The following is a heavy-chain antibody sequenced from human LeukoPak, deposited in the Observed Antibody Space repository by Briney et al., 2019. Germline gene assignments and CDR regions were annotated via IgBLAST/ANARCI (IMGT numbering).Heavy chain of an antibody. D-gene: IGHD4-23*01. CDR1: GFTFSSYW. J-gene: IGHJ4*02. CDR3: ARGRPHGNDY. CDR2: IASDGSST. V-gene: IGHV3-74*01. Sequence: GGSLRLSCAASGFTFSSYWMNWVRQAPGKGLLWVSRIASDGSSTTYADSVKGRFSISRDNAKNTLYLQMNSLRIEDTAVYYCARGRPHGNDYWGQGTLVTVSS.